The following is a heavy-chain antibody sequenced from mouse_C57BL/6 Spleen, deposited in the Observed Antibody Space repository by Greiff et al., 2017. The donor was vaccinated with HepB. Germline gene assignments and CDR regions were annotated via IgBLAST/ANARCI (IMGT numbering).Heavy chain of an antibody. D-gene: IGHD2-2*01. V-gene: IGHV1-78*01. CDR2: IYPRDGST. Sequence: VQLVESDAELVKPGASVKISCKVSGYTFTDHTIHWMKQRPEQGLEWIGYIYPRDGSTKYNEKFKGKATLTADKSSSTAYMQLNSLTSEDSAVYFCARKGYDAGYYFDYWGQGTTLTVSS. CDR1: GYTFTDHT. CDR3: ARKGYDAGYYFDY. J-gene: IGHJ2*01.